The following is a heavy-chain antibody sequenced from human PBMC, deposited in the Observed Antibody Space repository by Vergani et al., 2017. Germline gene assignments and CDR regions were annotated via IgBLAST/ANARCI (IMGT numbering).Heavy chain of an antibody. Sequence: QVQLQESGPGLVKPSETLSLTCTVSGGSISSYYWSWIRQPPGKGLEWIGYIYYSGSTNYNPSLKSRVTISVATSKNQFSLKLSSVTAADTAVYYCARVRGYCSGGSCYGWFDPWGQGTLVTVSS. D-gene: IGHD2-15*01. CDR1: GGSISSYY. J-gene: IGHJ5*02. CDR2: IYYSGST. CDR3: ARVRGYCSGGSCYGWFDP. V-gene: IGHV4-59*01.